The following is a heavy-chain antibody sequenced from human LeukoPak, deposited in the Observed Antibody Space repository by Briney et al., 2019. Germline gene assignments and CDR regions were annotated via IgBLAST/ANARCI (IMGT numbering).Heavy chain of an antibody. Sequence: QPGGSLRLSCEASGVTFASYVTTWVRQAPGKGLEWVSDIIGSGGDTFYADSVKGRFTISRDNSKNTLYLQMNSLRAEDSALYYCAKGSGYYGSDAEYYFDYWGQGTPVTVSS. CDR1: GVTFASYV. V-gene: IGHV3-23*01. D-gene: IGHD2-21*02. J-gene: IGHJ4*02. CDR3: AKGSGYYGSDAEYYFDY. CDR2: IIGSGGDT.